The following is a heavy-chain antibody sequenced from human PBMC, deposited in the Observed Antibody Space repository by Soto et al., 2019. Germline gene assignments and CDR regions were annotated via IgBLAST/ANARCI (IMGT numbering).Heavy chain of an antibody. D-gene: IGHD3-22*01. CDR2: IIPIFGTA. Sequence: SVKVSCKASGGTFSSYAIGWVRQAPGQGLEWMGGIIPIFGTANYAQKFQGRVTITADESTSTAYMELSSLRSEDTAVYYCARDAPTYYYDSSGYYYSDYWGQGTLVTVSP. J-gene: IGHJ4*02. CDR3: ARDAPTYYYDSSGYYYSDY. V-gene: IGHV1-69*13. CDR1: GGTFSSYA.